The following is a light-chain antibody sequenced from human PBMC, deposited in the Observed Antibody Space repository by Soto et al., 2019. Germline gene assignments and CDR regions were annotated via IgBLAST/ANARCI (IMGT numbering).Light chain of an antibody. CDR3: QQYHNTPLT. Sequence: DIVMTQSPDSLAVSLGERATINCKSSQSVLYSSNNKNYLAWYQEKPGQPPKLLIYWASTRESGVPERFSGSGSGTDFTLTISSLQAEDVAVYYCQQYHNTPLTFGQGTKVEIK. V-gene: IGKV4-1*01. CDR2: WAS. J-gene: IGKJ1*01. CDR1: QSVLYSSNNKNY.